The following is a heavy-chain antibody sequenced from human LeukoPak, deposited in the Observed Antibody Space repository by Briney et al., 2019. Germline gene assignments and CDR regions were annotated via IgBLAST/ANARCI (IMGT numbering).Heavy chain of an antibody. D-gene: IGHD4-17*01. J-gene: IGHJ6*02. V-gene: IGHV3-23*01. CDR2: ISGTGGTT. CDR3: AKDRVDYGLYYGMDV. CDR1: GFTFSNYG. Sequence: PGGSLRLSCAASGFTFSNYGMNWVRQAPGKGLEWVSRISGTGGTTFYADSVKGRFTISRDNSKNTLYLQMNSLRAEDTAVYYCAKDRVDYGLYYGMDVWGQGTTVTVSS.